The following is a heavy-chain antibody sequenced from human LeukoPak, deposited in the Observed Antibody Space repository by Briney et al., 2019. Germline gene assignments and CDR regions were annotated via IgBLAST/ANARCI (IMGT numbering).Heavy chain of an antibody. CDR1: GFTFSSYA. Sequence: GRSLRLSCAASGFTFSSYAMHWVRQAPGKGLEWVAVISYDGSNKYYADSVKGRFTISRDNSKNTLYLQMNSLRAEDTAVYYCARDTYYYGSGSYYSGPFDYWGQGTLVTVSS. J-gene: IGHJ4*02. D-gene: IGHD3-10*01. V-gene: IGHV3-30-3*01. CDR3: ARDTYYYGSGSYYSGPFDY. CDR2: ISYDGSNK.